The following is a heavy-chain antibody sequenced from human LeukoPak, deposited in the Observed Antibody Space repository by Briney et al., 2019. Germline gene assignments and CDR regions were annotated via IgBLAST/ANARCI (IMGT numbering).Heavy chain of an antibody. D-gene: IGHD6-13*01. CDR2: ISGSGGST. V-gene: IGHV3-23*01. CDR3: AKDARALELQPYYFDY. CDR1: GLTFSNYA. Sequence: PGGSLRLPCAASGLTFSNYALNWVRQAPGKGLEWVSTISGSGGSTYYADSVKGRFTISRDNSKNTLYLQMNSLRAEDTAVYYCAKDARALELQPYYFDYWGQGTLVTVSS. J-gene: IGHJ4*02.